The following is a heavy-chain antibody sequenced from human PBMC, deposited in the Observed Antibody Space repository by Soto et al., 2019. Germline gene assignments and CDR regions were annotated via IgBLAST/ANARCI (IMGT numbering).Heavy chain of an antibody. CDR3: ARVELMSGYPGYYMDV. V-gene: IGHV4-31*03. J-gene: IGHJ6*03. CDR2: IYYSGST. D-gene: IGHD3-3*01. Sequence: QVQLQESGPGLVKPSQTLSLTCTVSGGSISSGGYYWSWIRQHPGKGLEWVGYIYYSGSTYYNPSLKSRVTISVDTSKNHFSLKLSSVTAADTAVYYCARVELMSGYPGYYMDVWGKGTTVTVSS. CDR1: GGSISSGGYY.